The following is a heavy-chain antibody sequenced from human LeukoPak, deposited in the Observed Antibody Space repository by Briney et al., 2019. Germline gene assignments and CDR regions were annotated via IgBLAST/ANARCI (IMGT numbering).Heavy chain of an antibody. J-gene: IGHJ5*02. CDR3: ARGRRRWELNNWFDP. V-gene: IGHV4-61*05. CDR2: IYYSGST. Sequence: PSETLSLTCTVSGGSIGRSTYFWSWIRQPPGKGLEWIGYIYYSGSTNYNPSLKSRVTISLDTSKNQFSLKLSSVTAADTAVYYCARGRRRWELNNWFDPWGQGTLVTVSS. D-gene: IGHD1-26*01. CDR1: GGSIGRSTYF.